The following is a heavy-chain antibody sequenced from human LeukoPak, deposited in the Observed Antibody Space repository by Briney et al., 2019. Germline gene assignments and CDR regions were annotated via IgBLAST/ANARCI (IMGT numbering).Heavy chain of an antibody. V-gene: IGHV4-4*07. CDR3: AREGGGFDY. CDR2: IVPSGNT. J-gene: IGHJ4*02. CDR1: GGSISTYS. Sequence: SETLSLTCTVSGGSISTYSWNWIRQPAGKGLEWIGRIVPSGNTKYHPPLKSRVTMSVDTSKNHFSLKLSSVTAADTAVYYCAREGGGFDYWGQGTLVTVSS. D-gene: IGHD3-16*01.